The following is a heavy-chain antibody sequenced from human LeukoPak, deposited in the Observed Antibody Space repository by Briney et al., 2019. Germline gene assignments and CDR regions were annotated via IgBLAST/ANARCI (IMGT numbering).Heavy chain of an antibody. CDR2: FSFNGEST. Sequence: GGSLRLSCAASGFTFSSYAMTWVRQAPGKGLEWVSSFSFNGESTYYADSAKGRFTISRDNSKNTLYLQMNSLRAEDTAVYYCTHGSMYQLDYWGQGTLVTVSS. D-gene: IGHD2-2*01. J-gene: IGHJ4*02. CDR3: THGSMYQLDY. V-gene: IGHV3-23*01. CDR1: GFTFSSYA.